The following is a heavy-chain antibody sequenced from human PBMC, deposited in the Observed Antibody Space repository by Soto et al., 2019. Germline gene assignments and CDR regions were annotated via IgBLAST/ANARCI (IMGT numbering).Heavy chain of an antibody. J-gene: IGHJ4*02. CDR3: APTESSSWSPN. CDR2: ISSSSSYI. V-gene: IGHV3-21*01. CDR1: GFTFSSYS. D-gene: IGHD6-13*01. Sequence: GSLRLACAASGFTFSSYSMNWVRQAPGKGLEWVSSISSSSSYIYYADSVKGRFTISRDNAKNSLYLQMNSLRAEDTAVYYCAPTESSSWSPNWGQGTLVTVSS.